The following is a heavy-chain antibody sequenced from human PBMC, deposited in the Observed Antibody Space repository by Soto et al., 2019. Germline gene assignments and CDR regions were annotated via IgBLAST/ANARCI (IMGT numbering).Heavy chain of an antibody. J-gene: IGHJ3*02. CDR2: ISGSGGST. Sequence: EVQLLESGGGLVQPGGSLRLSCAASGFTFSSYAMSWVRQAPGKGLGWVSAISGSGGSTFYADSVKGRFTISRDNSKTTLYLQMNSLRAEDTVVYYCAKIPHTSSWYLDAFDIWGQGTMVTVSS. D-gene: IGHD6-13*01. CDR3: AKIPHTSSWYLDAFDI. CDR1: GFTFSSYA. V-gene: IGHV3-23*01.